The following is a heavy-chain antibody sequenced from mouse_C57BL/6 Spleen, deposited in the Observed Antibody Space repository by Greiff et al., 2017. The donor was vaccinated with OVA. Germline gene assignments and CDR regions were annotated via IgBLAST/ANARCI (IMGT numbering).Heavy chain of an antibody. Sequence: QVQLQQPGAELVKPGASVKMSCKASGYTFTSYWITWVKQRPGQGLEWIGDIYPGSGSTNYNEKFKSKATLTVDTSSSTAYMQLSSLTSEDSAVYYCARSLYDYDVRAMDYWGQGTSVTVSP. CDR3: ARSLYDYDVRAMDY. D-gene: IGHD2-4*01. CDR1: GYTFTSYW. V-gene: IGHV1-55*01. J-gene: IGHJ4*01. CDR2: IYPGSGST.